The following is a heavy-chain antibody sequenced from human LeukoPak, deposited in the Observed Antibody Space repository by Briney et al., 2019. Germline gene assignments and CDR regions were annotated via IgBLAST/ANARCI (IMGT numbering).Heavy chain of an antibody. CDR2: INQDGSEK. D-gene: IGHD4/OR15-4a*01. Sequence: PGGSLRLSCAASGFTFSSYWMSWVRQAPGQGLEWVANINQDGSEKYYVDSVKGRFTISRDNSKNTLYLQMNSLRAEDTAVYYCARRAGAYSHPYDYWGQGTLVTVSS. CDR3: ARRAGAYSHPYDY. J-gene: IGHJ4*02. CDR1: GFTFSSYW. V-gene: IGHV3-7*03.